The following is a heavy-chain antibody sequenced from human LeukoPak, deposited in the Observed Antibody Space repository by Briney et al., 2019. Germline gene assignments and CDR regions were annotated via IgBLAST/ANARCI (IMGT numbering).Heavy chain of an antibody. V-gene: IGHV1-46*03. D-gene: IGHD3-3*01. Sequence: ASVKVSCKASGYTFTSYYMHWVRQAPGQGLEWMGIINPSGGSTSYAQKFQGRVTMTRDTSTSTVYMELSSLRSEDTAVYYCARDFARSDYDFWSGYYGFDPWGRGTLVTVSS. J-gene: IGHJ5*02. CDR3: ARDFARSDYDFWSGYYGFDP. CDR1: GYTFTSYY. CDR2: INPSGGST.